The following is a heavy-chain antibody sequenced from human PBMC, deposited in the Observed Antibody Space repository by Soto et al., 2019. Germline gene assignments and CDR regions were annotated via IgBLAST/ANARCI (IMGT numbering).Heavy chain of an antibody. J-gene: IGHJ4*02. CDR3: ARDWYDSSGYSLDY. V-gene: IGHV3-11*01. CDR1: GFTFSDYY. CDR2: ISSSGSTI. Sequence: GGSLRLSCAASGFTFSDYYMSWIRQAPGKGLEWVSYISSSGSTIYYADSVEGRFTISRDNAKNSLYLQMNSLRAEDTAVYYCARDWYDSSGYSLDYWGQGTLVTVSS. D-gene: IGHD3-22*01.